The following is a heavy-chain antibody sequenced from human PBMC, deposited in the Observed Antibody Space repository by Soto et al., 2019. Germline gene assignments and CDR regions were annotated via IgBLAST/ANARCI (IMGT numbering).Heavy chain of an antibody. CDR2: VSTFNGDT. Sequence: QVQLVQSGAEVKKPGASVTVSCKASGYTFTNYGISWVRQAPGQGPEWMGWVSTFNGDTKYAQKVQDRVTMTTDTXXKTAFMELRSLRSDDTALYYCARDRCTTTSCYMDYWGQGTLVTVSS. J-gene: IGHJ4*02. V-gene: IGHV1-18*01. D-gene: IGHD2-2*02. CDR3: ARDRCTTTSCYMDY. CDR1: GYTFTNYG.